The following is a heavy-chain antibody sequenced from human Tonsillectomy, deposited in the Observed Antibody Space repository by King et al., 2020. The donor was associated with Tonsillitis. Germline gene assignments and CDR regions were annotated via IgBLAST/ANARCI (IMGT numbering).Heavy chain of an antibody. D-gene: IGHD4-11*01. V-gene: IGHV1-18*01. CDR2: ISGYNGNT. J-gene: IGHJ4*02. Sequence: VQLVQSGAEVKKPGASVKVSCKASGYSFTSYGISWVRQAPGQGLEWMGWISGYNGNTQYAQKVQGRVTMTTDTSTSTAYMELRSLRSDDSAVYYCARDTPRMTSMTTIDYWGQGTLVTVSS. CDR3: ARDTPRMTSMTTIDY. CDR1: GYSFTSYG.